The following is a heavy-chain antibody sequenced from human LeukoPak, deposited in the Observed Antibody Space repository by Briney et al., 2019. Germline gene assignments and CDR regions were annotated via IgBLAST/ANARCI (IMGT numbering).Heavy chain of an antibody. CDR3: AGYDSSGYYPDY. D-gene: IGHD3-22*01. CDR1: GFTFGDHY. CDR2: IYYSGST. V-gene: IGHV4-59*11. J-gene: IGHJ4*02. Sequence: GSLRLSCAASGFTFGDHYMSWIRQAPGKGLEWIGYIYYSGSTNYNPSFKSRVTISVDTSKNQFSLKLSSVTAADTAVYYCAGYDSSGYYPDYWGQGTLVTVSS.